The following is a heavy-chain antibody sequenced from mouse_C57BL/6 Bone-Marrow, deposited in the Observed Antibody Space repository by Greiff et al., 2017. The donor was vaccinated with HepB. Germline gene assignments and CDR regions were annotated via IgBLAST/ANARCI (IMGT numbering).Heavy chain of an antibody. Sequence: EVQGVESGPSLVRPSQTLSLTCTVTGFSINSDCYRIWIRQFPGNKLEYIGYTFYSGITYYNPSLESRTYITRDTSKNQFSLKLSSVTTEDTATYYCARDGGSSYEGWYFDVWGTGTTVTVSS. D-gene: IGHD1-1*01. CDR1: GFSINSDCY. V-gene: IGHV3-3*01. J-gene: IGHJ1*03. CDR3: ARDGGSSYEGWYFDV. CDR2: TFYSGIT.